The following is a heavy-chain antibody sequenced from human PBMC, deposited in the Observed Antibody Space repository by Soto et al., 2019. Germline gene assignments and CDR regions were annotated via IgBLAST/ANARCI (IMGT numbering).Heavy chain of an antibody. CDR2: IYYRGNA. Sequence: SETLSLTCSVSDDSINSDKHYWVWIRQPPGKGLEWIGSIYYRGNAYYNPSLQTRVTISLDKTKSQFSLKLNSVTAADSAVYFCARLEGLATISYYFDFWGPGALVTVSS. CDR3: ARLEGLATISYYFDF. CDR1: DDSINSDKHY. V-gene: IGHV4-39*01. D-gene: IGHD3-9*01. J-gene: IGHJ4*02.